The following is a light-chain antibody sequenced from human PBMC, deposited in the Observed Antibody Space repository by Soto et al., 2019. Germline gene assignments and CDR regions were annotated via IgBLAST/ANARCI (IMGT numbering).Light chain of an antibody. J-gene: IGKJ5*01. CDR1: QSVSSSY. CDR2: AGS. V-gene: IGKV3-20*01. CDR3: HQYATSPIT. Sequence: EIVLTQSPGTLSLSPGERATLSCRASQSVSSSYLAWFQQKPGQAPRLLIYAGSSRATGIPDRFSGSGSGTDFTLTISRLEPEDFAVYYCHQYATSPITFGQGTRLEIK.